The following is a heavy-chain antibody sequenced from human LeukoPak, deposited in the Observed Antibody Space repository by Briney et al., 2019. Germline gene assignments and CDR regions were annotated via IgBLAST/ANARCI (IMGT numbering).Heavy chain of an antibody. D-gene: IGHD2-2*02. J-gene: IGHJ2*01. CDR3: ARPKDPARPHWYFDL. CDR1: GGSFSGYY. V-gene: IGHV4-34*01. Sequence: SETLFLTCAVSGGSFSGYYWSWIRQPPGKGLEWIGEINHRGSTNYNPSLRSRVTISVDTSKNQFSLKLSSVTAADTAVYYCARPKDPARPHWYFDLWGRGTLVTVSS. CDR2: INHRGST.